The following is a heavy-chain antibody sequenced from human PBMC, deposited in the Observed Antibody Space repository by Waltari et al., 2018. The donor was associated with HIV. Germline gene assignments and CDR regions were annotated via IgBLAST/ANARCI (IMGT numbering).Heavy chain of an antibody. CDR1: GGSISSYY. V-gene: IGHV4-59*01. D-gene: IGHD3-22*01. CDR2: IYYSGGT. J-gene: IGHJ6*02. CDR3: ARESRGYYYDSSGYYYYYGMDV. Sequence: QVQLQESGPGLVKPSETLSLTCTVSGGSISSYYWSWIRQPPGKGLEWIGYIYYSGGTNYTPSLKSRVTISVDTSKNQFSLKLSSVTAADTAVYYCARESRGYYYDSSGYYYYYGMDVWGQGTTVTVSS.